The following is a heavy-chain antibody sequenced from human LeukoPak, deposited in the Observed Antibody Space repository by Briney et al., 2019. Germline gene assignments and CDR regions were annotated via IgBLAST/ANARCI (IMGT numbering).Heavy chain of an antibody. Sequence: GGSLRLSCVASGFTFSRYAMSWVRQPPGKGLGWVSVINTNGGSTHDAGSVKGRFTISRDNSKNTLSLQMNSLKAEDTAVYYCAKARSDSDLDTLDTWGQGTMVTVSS. CDR1: GFTFSRYA. V-gene: IGHV3-23*01. CDR3: AKARSDSDLDTLDT. D-gene: IGHD2-21*02. CDR2: INTNGGST. J-gene: IGHJ3*02.